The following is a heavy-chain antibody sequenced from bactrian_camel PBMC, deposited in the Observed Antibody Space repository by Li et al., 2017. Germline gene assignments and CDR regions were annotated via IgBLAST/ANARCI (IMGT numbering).Heavy chain of an antibody. D-gene: IGHD1*01. CDR1: GYGYSSYSSYC. J-gene: IGHJ4*01. Sequence: HVQLVESGGGSVQAGGSLRLSCVASGYGYSSYSSYCMAWFRQPPGKEREAVASIDSDGRTTYSASVKDRFTISIDNIGNTMYLQMNDLKPRDTADYYCALETGPVRCSHGYLVAMSSSDPRDWGQGTQVTVS. V-gene: IGHV3S53*01. CDR3: ALETGPVRCSHGYLVAMSSSDPRD. CDR2: IDSDGRT.